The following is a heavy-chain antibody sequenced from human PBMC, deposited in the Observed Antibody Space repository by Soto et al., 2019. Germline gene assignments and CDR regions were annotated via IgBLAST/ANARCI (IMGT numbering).Heavy chain of an antibody. CDR1: GDSISNLDYF. D-gene: IGHD7-27*01. V-gene: IGHV4-30-4*01. Sequence: SETLSLTCSVSGDSISNLDYFWAWIRQPPGQALEYIGYIYKSATTYYNPSFESRVAISVDTSKSQFSLNVTSVTAADTAVYFCARGRYCLTGRCFPNWFDSWGQGALVTISS. CDR3: ARGRYCLTGRCFPNWFDS. CDR2: IYKSATT. J-gene: IGHJ5*01.